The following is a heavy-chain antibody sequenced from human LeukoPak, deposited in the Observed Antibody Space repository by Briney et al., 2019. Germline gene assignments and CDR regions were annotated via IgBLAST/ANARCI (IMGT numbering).Heavy chain of an antibody. Sequence: GGSLRLSCEASGFTFSAYAMTWVRQAPGKGLEWVSSIGGDNKPHYSESVKGRFAISRDNSKSMLFLQLNSLRAEDTALYYCARDLHYYVAMDYWGQGTLVTVSS. CDR3: ARDLHYYVAMDY. D-gene: IGHD3-10*02. J-gene: IGHJ4*02. CDR1: GFTFSAYA. CDR2: IGGDNKP. V-gene: IGHV3-23*01.